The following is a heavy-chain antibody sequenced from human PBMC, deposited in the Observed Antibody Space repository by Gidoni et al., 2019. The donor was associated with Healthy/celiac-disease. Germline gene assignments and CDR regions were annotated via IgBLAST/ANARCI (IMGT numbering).Heavy chain of an antibody. Sequence: QVQLVQSGAEVKKPGASVKVSCKASGYTFTGYYMHWVRQAPGQGLEWMGWTNPNSGGTNYAQKFQGWVTMTRDTSISTAYMELSRLRSDDTAVYYCARGHCGGSCQKQYNWFDPWGQGTLVTVSS. CDR2: TNPNSGGT. J-gene: IGHJ5*02. CDR3: ARGHCGGSCQKQYNWFDP. CDR1: GYTFTGYY. D-gene: IGHD2-15*01. V-gene: IGHV1-2*04.